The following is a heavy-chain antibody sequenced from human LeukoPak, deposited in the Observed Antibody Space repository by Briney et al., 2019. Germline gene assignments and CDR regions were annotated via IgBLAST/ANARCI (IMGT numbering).Heavy chain of an antibody. CDR1: GYTFTSCA. CDR3: ARELGSYDILTGYENY. Sequence: ASVKVSCKASGYTFTSCAMNWVRQAPGQGLEWMGWINTNTGNPTYAQGFTGRFVFSLDTSVSTAYLQISSLKAEDTAVYYCARELGSYDILTGYENYWGQGTLVTVSS. J-gene: IGHJ4*02. V-gene: IGHV7-4-1*02. CDR2: INTNTGNP. D-gene: IGHD3-9*01.